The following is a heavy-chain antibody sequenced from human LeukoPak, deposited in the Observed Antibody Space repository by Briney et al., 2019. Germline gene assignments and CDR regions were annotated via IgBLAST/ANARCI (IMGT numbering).Heavy chain of an antibody. V-gene: IGHV3-33*01. CDR2: IWYDGSNK. J-gene: IGHJ4*02. CDR3: AREPNYGDYNEGVLFDY. D-gene: IGHD4-17*01. CDR1: GFTFSSYG. Sequence: AGGSLRLSCAASGFTFSSYGMHWVRQAPGKGLEWVAVIWYDGSNKYYADSVKGRFTISRDNSKNTLYLQMNSLRAEDTAVYHCAREPNYGDYNEGVLFDYWGQGTLVTVSS.